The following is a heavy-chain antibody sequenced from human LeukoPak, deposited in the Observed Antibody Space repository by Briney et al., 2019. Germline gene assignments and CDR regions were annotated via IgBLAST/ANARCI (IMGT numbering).Heavy chain of an antibody. CDR2: ISAYNGNT. Sequence: ASVKVSCKASGYTFTSYGISWVRQAPGQGLEWMGWISAYNGNTNYAQKFQGRVTMTRDMSTSTVYMELSSLRSEDTAVYYCARDLVATNNVSIDYWGQGTLVTVSS. CDR3: ARDLVATNNVSIDY. J-gene: IGHJ4*02. V-gene: IGHV1-18*01. D-gene: IGHD5-12*01. CDR1: GYTFTSYG.